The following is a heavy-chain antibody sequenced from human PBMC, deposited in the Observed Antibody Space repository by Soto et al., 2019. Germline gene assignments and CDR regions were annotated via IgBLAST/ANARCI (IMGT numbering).Heavy chain of an antibody. CDR3: EKRYDSSGQGYYYGMDV. V-gene: IGHV5-51*01. J-gene: IGHJ6*02. CDR1: CYSFTRYW. CDR2: IYPGDSDT. D-gene: IGHD3-22*01. Sequence: PAESLMIFRQGPCYSFTRYWIAWAAQMSGKGLEWMGIIYPGDSDTRYSPSFQGQVTISADKSISTAYLQRSSLKASDTAMYYCEKRYDSSGQGYYYGMDVRGQGTTVTVAS.